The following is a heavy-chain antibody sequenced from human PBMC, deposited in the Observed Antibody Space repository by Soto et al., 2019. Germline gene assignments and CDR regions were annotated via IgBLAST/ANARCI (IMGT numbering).Heavy chain of an antibody. Sequence: EVQLVESGGGLVQPGGSLRLSCAASGFTVSSTYMSWVRQAPGKGLEWVSVIYSGGSPYYSDSVKGRFTISRDNSKNTRYLQMNSRSAGDTAVYYCATPYHYYYCMDVWGQGPTVTVS. V-gene: IGHV3-66*01. CDR2: IYSGGSP. J-gene: IGHJ6*02. CDR1: GFTVSSTY. CDR3: ATPYHYYYCMDV.